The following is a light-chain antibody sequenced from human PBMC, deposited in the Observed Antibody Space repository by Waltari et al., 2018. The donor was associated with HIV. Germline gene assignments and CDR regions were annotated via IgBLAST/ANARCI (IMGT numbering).Light chain of an antibody. CDR3: MQALQTPST. Sequence: IVLTQSSLSLPVTPGEPASFSSRSSQSLLHRTGFYYLDWYLEKPGQSPQLLIYLGSYRASGVPDRFSGSGSGTDVTLKISRVEAEDVGVYYCMQALQTPSTFGQGTKLEIK. V-gene: IGKV2-28*01. J-gene: IGKJ2*02. CDR1: QSLLHRTGFYY. CDR2: LGS.